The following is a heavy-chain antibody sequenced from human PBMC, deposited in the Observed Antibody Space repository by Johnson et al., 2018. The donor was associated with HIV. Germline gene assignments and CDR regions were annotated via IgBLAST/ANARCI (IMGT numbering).Heavy chain of an antibody. CDR2: IYSGDST. J-gene: IGHJ3*02. Sequence: VQLVESGGGLVQPGGSLRLSCAASGFTFSSNYMSWVRQAPGKGLEWVSLIYSGDSTYYADSVKGRFTISRDNSKNTLYLQMNSLRAEDTAVYYCTKGRIFGVVMEAFDIWGQGTMVTVSS. CDR1: GFTFSSNY. V-gene: IGHV3-66*01. CDR3: TKGRIFGVVMEAFDI. D-gene: IGHD3-3*01.